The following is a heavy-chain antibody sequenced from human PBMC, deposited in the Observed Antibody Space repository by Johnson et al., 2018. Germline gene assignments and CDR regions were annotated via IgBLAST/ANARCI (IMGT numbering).Heavy chain of an antibody. J-gene: IGHJ3*02. CDR2: IYYSGST. CDR1: GGSISSYY. Sequence: QVQLQESGPGLVKPSETLSLTCTVSGGSISSYYWSWIRQPPGKGLEWMGYIYYSGSTNYNPSLQSRVTKPVDTSKNQFSLKLRAVTAAGPAVYYRARVVGKDYYGSGSHDAFDIWGQGTMVTVSS. D-gene: IGHD3-10*01. CDR3: ARVVGKDYYGSGSHDAFDI. V-gene: IGHV4-59*01.